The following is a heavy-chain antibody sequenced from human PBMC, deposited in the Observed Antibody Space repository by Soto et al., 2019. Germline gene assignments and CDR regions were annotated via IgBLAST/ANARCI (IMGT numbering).Heavy chain of an antibody. D-gene: IGHD3-3*01. CDR1: GFHFSSYG. Sequence: GGSLSLSSAASGFHFSSYGMHWVRQAPGKGLEWVAVISYDGSNKYYADSVKGRFTISRDNSKNTLYLQMDSLRAEDTAVYYCALEGVTHAFDIWGQGTMVTVSS. CDR2: ISYDGSNK. J-gene: IGHJ3*02. V-gene: IGHV3-30*03. CDR3: ALEGVTHAFDI.